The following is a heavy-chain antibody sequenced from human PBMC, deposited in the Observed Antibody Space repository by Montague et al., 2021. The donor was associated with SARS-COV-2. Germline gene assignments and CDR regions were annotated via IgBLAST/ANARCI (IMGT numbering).Heavy chain of an antibody. CDR3: ARVQGITMIVVVIGAFDI. D-gene: IGHD3-22*01. CDR1: GGSISSGGYC. V-gene: IGHV4-31*03. Sequence: TLSLTCTVSGGSISSGGYCWSWIRQHPGKGLEWIGYIYYSGSTYYNPSLKSRVTISVDTSKNQFSLKLSSVTAADTAVYYCARVQGITMIVVVIGAFDIGGQGTMVTVSS. J-gene: IGHJ3*02. CDR2: IYYSGST.